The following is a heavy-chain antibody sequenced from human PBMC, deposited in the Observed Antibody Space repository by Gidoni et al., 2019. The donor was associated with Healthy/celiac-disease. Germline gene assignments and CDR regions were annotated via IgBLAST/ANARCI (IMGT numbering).Heavy chain of an antibody. Sequence: QVKLVESGGGLVKPGGSLRLSCPAPGLTFSDYYMSWIRQAPGKGLGWVSYISSSVRTIYYADSVKGRFTIARDNAKNSLYLQMNSLRAEDTAVYYCARVGESAAGTYWFDPWGQGTLVTVSS. V-gene: IGHV3-11*01. CDR3: ARVGESAAGTYWFDP. D-gene: IGHD6-13*01. CDR1: GLTFSDYY. CDR2: ISSSVRTI. J-gene: IGHJ5*02.